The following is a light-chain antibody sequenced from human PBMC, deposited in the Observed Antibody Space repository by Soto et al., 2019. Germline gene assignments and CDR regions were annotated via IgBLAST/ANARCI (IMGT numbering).Light chain of an antibody. V-gene: IGLV8-61*01. CDR2: NTN. Sequence: QTVVTQEPSFSVSPGGTVTLTCGLSSGSVSTTYYPSWYQQTPGQAPRTLIYNTNTRSSGVPDRFSGSILGNKAALTISGAQVDDESDYYCVLYMGGGMPIFGGGTKLTVL. CDR1: SGSVSTTYY. CDR3: VLYMGGGMPI. J-gene: IGLJ2*01.